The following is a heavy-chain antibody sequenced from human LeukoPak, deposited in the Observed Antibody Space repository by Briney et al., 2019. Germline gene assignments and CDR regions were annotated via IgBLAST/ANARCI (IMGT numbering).Heavy chain of an antibody. J-gene: IGHJ6*03. CDR3: ARDLVVPAGEYYYYYMDV. Sequence: ASVKVSCKASGGTFSNYAISWVRQAPGQGLEWMGGIIPIFGTANYAQKFQGRVTITADESASTAYMELSSLRSEDTAVYYCARDLVVPAGEYYYYYMDVWGKGTTVTVSS. CDR1: GGTFSNYA. D-gene: IGHD2-2*01. CDR2: IIPIFGTA. V-gene: IGHV1-69*13.